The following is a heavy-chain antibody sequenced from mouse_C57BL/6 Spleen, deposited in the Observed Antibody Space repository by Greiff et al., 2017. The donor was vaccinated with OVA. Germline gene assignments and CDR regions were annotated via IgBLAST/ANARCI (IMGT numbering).Heavy chain of an antibody. Sequence: VQLQQPGAELVKPGASVKLSCKASGYTFTSYWMQWVKQRPGQGLEWIGEIDPSDSYTNYNQKFKGKATLTVDTSSSTAYMQLSSLTSEDSAVYYCAREWGDYGNYDYWGQGTTLTVSS. D-gene: IGHD2-1*01. CDR1: GYTFTSYW. CDR2: IDPSDSYT. V-gene: IGHV1-50*01. CDR3: AREWGDYGNYDY. J-gene: IGHJ2*01.